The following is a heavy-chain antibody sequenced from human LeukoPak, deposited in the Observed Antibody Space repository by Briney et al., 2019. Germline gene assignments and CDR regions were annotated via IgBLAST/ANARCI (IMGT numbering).Heavy chain of an antibody. CDR1: GDTFTSYY. CDR2: MNPSGGST. V-gene: IGHV1-46*01. Sequence: ASVKVSCKASGDTFTSYYMHWVRQAPGQGLEWMGIMNPSGGSTSYAQKFQGRVTMTRDKSTSTVYMELSSLRSEDTAVYGCARVANVGAPFDYWGQGTLVTVSS. J-gene: IGHJ4*02. D-gene: IGHD1-26*01. CDR3: ARVANVGAPFDY.